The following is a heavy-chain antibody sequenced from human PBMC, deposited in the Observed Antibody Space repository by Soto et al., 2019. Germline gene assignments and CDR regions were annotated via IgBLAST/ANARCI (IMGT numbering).Heavy chain of an antibody. Sequence: SETLSLTCTVSGGSISSYYWSWIRQPPGKGLEWIGYIYYSGSTNYNPSLKSRVTISVDTSKNQFSLKLSSVTAADTAVYYCARAPPACSGGSCYSRYYYYGMDVWGQGTTVTVSS. CDR3: ARAPPACSGGSCYSRYYYYGMDV. CDR1: GGSISSYY. D-gene: IGHD2-15*01. J-gene: IGHJ6*02. V-gene: IGHV4-59*01. CDR2: IYYSGST.